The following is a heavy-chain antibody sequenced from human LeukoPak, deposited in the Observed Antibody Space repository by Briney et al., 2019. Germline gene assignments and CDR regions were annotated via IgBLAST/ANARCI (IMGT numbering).Heavy chain of an antibody. D-gene: IGHD3-22*01. V-gene: IGHV1-8*01. CDR2: MDGSSGKT. J-gene: IGHJ3*02. CDR3: ARLYYYASSGYDALDI. Sequence: GASVKVSCKTSGYTFTSYDINWVRQATGQGLEWMGGMDGSSGKTAYAQRFLGRVTITRNTSISTAYMELSSLRSEDTAVYYCARLYYYASSGYDALDIWGQGTMVTVSS. CDR1: GYTFTSYD.